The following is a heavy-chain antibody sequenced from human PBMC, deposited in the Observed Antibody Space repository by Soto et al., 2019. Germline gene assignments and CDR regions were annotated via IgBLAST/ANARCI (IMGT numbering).Heavy chain of an antibody. V-gene: IGHV3-30*18. J-gene: IGHJ6*02. Sequence: QVQLVESGGGVVQPGRSLRLSCEASGFIFRTYGMYWVRQGPGQGLEWLGVISHDGSKKYYVDSVKGRFTMSRDNSKTTLYLQMNSLRAEDTAVYYCAKASDFSGYNMDVWGRGTTVIVSS. CDR1: GFIFRTYG. D-gene: IGHD3-22*01. CDR2: ISHDGSKK. CDR3: AKASDFSGYNMDV.